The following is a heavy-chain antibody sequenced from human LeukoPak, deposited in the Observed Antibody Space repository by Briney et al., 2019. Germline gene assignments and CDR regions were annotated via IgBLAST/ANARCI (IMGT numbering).Heavy chain of an antibody. V-gene: IGHV3-49*03. CDR1: GFTFGDYA. Sequence: GGSLRLSCTASGFTFGDYAMSWFRQAPGKGLEWVGFIRSKAYGGTTEYAASVKGRFTISKDDSKSIAYLQMNSLKTEDTAVYYCTREDLYDFWSGYYPRFDYWGQGTLVTVSS. CDR3: TREDLYDFWSGYYPRFDY. J-gene: IGHJ4*02. D-gene: IGHD3-3*01. CDR2: IRSKAYGGTT.